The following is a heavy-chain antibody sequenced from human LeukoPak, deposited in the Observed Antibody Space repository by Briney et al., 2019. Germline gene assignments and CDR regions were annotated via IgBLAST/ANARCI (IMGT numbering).Heavy chain of an antibody. CDR1: GGSISSSSYY. Sequence: SETLSLTCTVSGGSISSSSYYWGWIRQPPGKGLEWIGNIYYSGSAYYNPSLKSRVTISVDTSKNQFSLKLSSVTAADTAVYYCASPSTTSLGDYFDYWGQGTLVTVSS. J-gene: IGHJ4*02. D-gene: IGHD3-16*01. CDR2: IYYSGSA. CDR3: ASPSTTSLGDYFDY. V-gene: IGHV4-39*07.